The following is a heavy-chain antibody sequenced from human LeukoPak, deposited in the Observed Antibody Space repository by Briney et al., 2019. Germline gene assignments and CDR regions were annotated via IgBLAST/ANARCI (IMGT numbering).Heavy chain of an antibody. V-gene: IGHV3-23*01. D-gene: IGHD2-15*01. CDR2: ISGSGGST. Sequence: GGSLRLSCAASGFTFSSYAMSWVRQAPGKGLEWVSAISGSGGSTYYADSVKGRFTISRDNSKNTLYLQMNSLRAEDTAVYYCAKTPPGYCSGGSCYSVGWFDPWGQGTLVTVSS. CDR3: AKTPPGYCSGGSCYSVGWFDP. CDR1: GFTFSSYA. J-gene: IGHJ5*02.